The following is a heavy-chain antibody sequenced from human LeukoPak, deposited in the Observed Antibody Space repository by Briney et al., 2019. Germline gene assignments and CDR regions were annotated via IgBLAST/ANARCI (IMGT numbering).Heavy chain of an antibody. CDR2: ISYDGSNK. Sequence: GRSLRLSCAASGFTFSSYGMHWVRQAPGKGLEWVAVISYDGSNKYYADSVKGRFTISRDNSKNTLYLQMNSLRAEDTAVYYCAKEQQWLVRSDYFDYWGQGTLVTVSS. J-gene: IGHJ4*01. D-gene: IGHD6-19*01. CDR1: GFTFSSYG. CDR3: AKEQQWLVRSDYFDY. V-gene: IGHV3-30*18.